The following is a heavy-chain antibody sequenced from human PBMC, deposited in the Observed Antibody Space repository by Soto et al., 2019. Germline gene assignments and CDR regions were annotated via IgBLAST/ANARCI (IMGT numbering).Heavy chain of an antibody. CDR2: INPNSGGT. CDR3: AREEWDSGRDPQQLSLDD. V-gene: IGHV1-2*04. CDR1: GYTFTGYY. J-gene: IGHJ4*02. D-gene: IGHD5-12*01. Sequence: GASVKVSCKASGYTFTGYYMHWVRQAPGQGLEWMGWINPNSGGTNYAQKFQGWVTMTRDTSISTAYMELSRLRSDDTAVYYCAREEWDSGRDPQQLSLDDWGQGTLVTVSS.